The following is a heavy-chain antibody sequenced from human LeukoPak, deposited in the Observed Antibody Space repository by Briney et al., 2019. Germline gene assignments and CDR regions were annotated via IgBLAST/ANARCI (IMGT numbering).Heavy chain of an antibody. CDR2: INTNTGNP. V-gene: IGHV7-4-1*02. Sequence: ASVKVSCKTSGYTFTKYAINWVRQAPGQGLEWMGWINTNTGNPTYAQGFIGLFFFSLDTSVSTAYLQISSLKAEDTAVYYCARQHLPPADYWGQGTLVTVPS. D-gene: IGHD6-13*01. J-gene: IGHJ4*02. CDR3: ARQHLPPADY. CDR1: GYTFTKYA.